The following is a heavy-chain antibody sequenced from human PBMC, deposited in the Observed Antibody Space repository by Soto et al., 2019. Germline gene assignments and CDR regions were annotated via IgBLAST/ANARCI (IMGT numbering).Heavy chain of an antibody. V-gene: IGHV3-11*06. D-gene: IGHD1-26*01. J-gene: IGHJ2*01. Sequence: PGGSLRLSCAASGFTFSDYYMSWIRQAPGKGLEWVPYISSSSSYTNYADSVKGRFTISRDNAKNSLYLQMNSLRAEDTAVYYCARDSGSNRDYWYFDLWGRGTLVTVSS. CDR2: ISSSSSYT. CDR1: GFTFSDYY. CDR3: ARDSGSNRDYWYFDL.